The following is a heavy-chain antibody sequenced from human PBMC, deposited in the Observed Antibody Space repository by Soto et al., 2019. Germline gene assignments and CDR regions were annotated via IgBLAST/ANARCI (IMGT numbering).Heavy chain of an antibody. Sequence: QVQLVESGGGVVQPGRSLRLSCAASGFTFSSYGMHWVRQAPGKGLEWVAVIWYDGSNKYYADSVKGRFTISRDNSKNTLYLQMNSLRAEDTAVYYCARPYGVKAGWYFDLWGRGTLVTVSS. CDR1: GFTFSSYG. CDR3: ARPYGVKAGWYFDL. D-gene: IGHD4-17*01. V-gene: IGHV3-33*01. J-gene: IGHJ2*01. CDR2: IWYDGSNK.